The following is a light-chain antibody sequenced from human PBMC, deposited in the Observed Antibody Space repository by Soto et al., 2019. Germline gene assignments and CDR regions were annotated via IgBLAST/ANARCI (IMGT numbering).Light chain of an antibody. CDR1: QSISSY. J-gene: IGKJ5*01. Sequence: DIQMTQSPSSLSASLGDRVTITCRASQSISSYLNWYQQKPGKAPKLLIYAASSLQSGVPSRFSGSGSATDFTLTISSLQPEDFATYYCQQSYSTPITFGQGTRLEIK. V-gene: IGKV1-39*01. CDR2: AAS. CDR3: QQSYSTPIT.